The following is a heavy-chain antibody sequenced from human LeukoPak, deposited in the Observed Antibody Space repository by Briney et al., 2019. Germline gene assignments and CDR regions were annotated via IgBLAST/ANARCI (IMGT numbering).Heavy chain of an antibody. CDR2: ISSSSSYI. D-gene: IGHD2-2*01. CDR3: ARDRSTVKLFDY. CDR1: GFTFSSYS. V-gene: IGHV3-21*01. Sequence: GGSLRLSCAASGFTFSSYSMNWVRQAPGKGLEWASSISSSSSYIYYADSVKGRFTISRDNAKNSLYLQMNSLRAEDTAVYYCARDRSTVKLFDYWGQGTLVTVSS. J-gene: IGHJ4*02.